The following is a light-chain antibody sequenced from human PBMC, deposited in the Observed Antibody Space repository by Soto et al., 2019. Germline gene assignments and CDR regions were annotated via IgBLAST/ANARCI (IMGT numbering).Light chain of an antibody. CDR1: QSVRNSY. CDR3: QQYGSSPRS. CDR2: GAS. Sequence: EIVMTQSPGTLSLSPGERATLSCRASQSVRNSYLAWYQQTPGQAPRLLIYGASSRATGIPDRFSGSGSGTDFTLTISRLEPEDFAVYYCQQYGSSPRSFGQGTKVEIK. V-gene: IGKV3-20*01. J-gene: IGKJ1*01.